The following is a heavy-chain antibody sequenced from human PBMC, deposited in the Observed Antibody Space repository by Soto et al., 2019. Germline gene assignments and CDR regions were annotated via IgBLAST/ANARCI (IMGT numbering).Heavy chain of an antibody. CDR1: GYTFIGYY. CDR2: INPNNGGT. D-gene: IGHD2-15*01. Sequence: ASVKVSCKTSGYTFIGYYIHWLRQAPGQGPEWMGWINPNNGGTYYAQKFQGWVTMTRDTSISTAYMEMSRLRADDTAVYYCARDRCSGGTCSYFDYWGQGTLVTVSS. J-gene: IGHJ4*02. CDR3: ARDRCSGGTCSYFDY. V-gene: IGHV1-2*04.